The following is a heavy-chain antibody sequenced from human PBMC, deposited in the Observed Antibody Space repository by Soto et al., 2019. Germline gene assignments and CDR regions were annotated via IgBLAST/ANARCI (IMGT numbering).Heavy chain of an antibody. D-gene: IGHD4-17*01. V-gene: IGHV4-31*03. CDR3: ARDESTTDAFEI. CDR1: GGSISSGGYY. Sequence: SETLSLTCTVSGGSISSGGYYWSWIRQNPGKGLEWIGYIFYSGTTNYNPSLKSRLTISVDTSKNQFSLKLKSLTAADTAVYYCARDESTTDAFEIWGQGTVVTVSS. J-gene: IGHJ3*02. CDR2: IFYSGTT.